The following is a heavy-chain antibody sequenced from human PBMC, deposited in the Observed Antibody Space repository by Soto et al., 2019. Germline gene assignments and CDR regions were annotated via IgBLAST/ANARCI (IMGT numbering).Heavy chain of an antibody. J-gene: IGHJ4*02. CDR2: IKSKTDGGTT. CDR1: GFTFSNAW. D-gene: IGHD1-7*01. V-gene: IGHV3-15*01. Sequence: GGSLRLSCAASGFTFSNAWMSWVRQAPGKGLEWVGRIKSKTDGGTTDYAAPVKGRFTISRDDSKNTLYLQMNSLKTEDTAVYYCTTGPVPITGTTGSYFDYWGQGTLVTVSS. CDR3: TTGPVPITGTTGSYFDY.